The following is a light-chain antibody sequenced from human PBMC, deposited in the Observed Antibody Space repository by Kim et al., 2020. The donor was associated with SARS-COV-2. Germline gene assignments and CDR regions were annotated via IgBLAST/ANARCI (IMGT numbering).Light chain of an antibody. CDR3: QQYSSFLT. CDR1: QSISYF. CDR2: DAS. Sequence: DIQMTQSPSTLSASVGDRVSITCRASQSISYFLAWYQQKPGRAPNLLIYDASSLESGAPSRFSGSGSGTEFTLTISSLQPDDFATYSCQQYSSFLTFGPGTKMCIK. J-gene: IGKJ3*01. V-gene: IGKV1-5*01.